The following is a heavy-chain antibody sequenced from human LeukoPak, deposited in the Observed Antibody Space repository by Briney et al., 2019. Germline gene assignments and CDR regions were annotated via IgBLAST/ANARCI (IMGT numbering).Heavy chain of an antibody. CDR2: IIPIFGTA. D-gene: IGHD3-22*01. J-gene: IGHJ4*02. Sequence: VASVKVSCKASGGTFSSYAISWVRQAPGQGLEWMGGIIPIFGTANYAQKFQGRVTITADESTSTAYMELSSLRSEDTAVYYCARDLGPYYYDSSGYYYNLDYWGQGTLVTVYS. CDR3: ARDLGPYYYDSSGYYYNLDY. V-gene: IGHV1-69*13. CDR1: GGTFSSYA.